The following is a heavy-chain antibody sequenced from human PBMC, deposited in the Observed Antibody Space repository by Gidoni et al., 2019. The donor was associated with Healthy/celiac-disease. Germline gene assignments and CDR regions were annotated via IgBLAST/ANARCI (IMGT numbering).Heavy chain of an antibody. D-gene: IGHD3-10*01. J-gene: IGHJ3*02. Sequence: QVQLQQSGPGLVKPSQTLSLTCAISGDSVSSNSAASNWIRQSPSRGLEWLGRTYYRSKWYNDYAVSVKSRITINPDTSKNQFSLQLNSVTPEDTAVYYCARVKPLDYSSGIQDAFDIWGQGTMVTVSS. CDR3: ARVKPLDYSSGIQDAFDI. CDR1: GDSVSSNSAA. CDR2: TYYRSKWYN. V-gene: IGHV6-1*01.